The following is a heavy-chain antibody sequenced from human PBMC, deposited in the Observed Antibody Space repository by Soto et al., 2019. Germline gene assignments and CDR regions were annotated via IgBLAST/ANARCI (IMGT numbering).Heavy chain of an antibody. V-gene: IGHV4-59*08. J-gene: IGHJ5*02. Sequence: PSGTLSLTCTVSGGSISSYYWSWIRQPPGKGLEWIGYIYYSGSTNYNPSLKSRVTISVDTSKNQFSLKLSSVTAADTAVYYCARHRGIAVPPTRHNWFDPWGQGTLVTVSS. CDR1: GGSISSYY. CDR3: ARHRGIAVPPTRHNWFDP. CDR2: IYYSGST. D-gene: IGHD6-19*01.